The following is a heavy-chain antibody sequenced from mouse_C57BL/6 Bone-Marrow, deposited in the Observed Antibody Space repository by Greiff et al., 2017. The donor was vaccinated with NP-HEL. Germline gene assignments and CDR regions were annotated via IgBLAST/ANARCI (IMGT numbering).Heavy chain of an antibody. CDR3: AIDGGSSYWYFDV. D-gene: IGHD1-1*01. CDR2: IRNKANGYTT. J-gene: IGHJ1*03. Sequence: EVKLMESGGGLVQPEGSLSLSCAASGFTFTDYYMSWVRQTPGKALEWLGFIRNKANGYTTEYSASVKGRFTISRDNTQSILYLQMNALRAEDSATYYCAIDGGSSYWYFDVWGTGTTVTVSS. CDR1: GFTFTDYY. V-gene: IGHV7-3*01.